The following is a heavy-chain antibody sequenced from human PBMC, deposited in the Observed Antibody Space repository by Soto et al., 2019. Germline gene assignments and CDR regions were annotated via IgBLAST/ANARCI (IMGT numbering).Heavy chain of an antibody. J-gene: IGHJ6*02. V-gene: IGHV1-69*13. Sequence: GASVKVSCKASGGTFSSYAISWVRQAPGQGLEWMGGIIPIFGTANYAQKFQGRVTITADESTSTAYMELSSLRSEDTAVYYCARAIRFLEWLFPTYYYYYGMDVWGQGTTVTVSS. CDR1: GGTFSSYA. CDR3: ARAIRFLEWLFPTYYYYYGMDV. CDR2: IIPIFGTA. D-gene: IGHD3-3*01.